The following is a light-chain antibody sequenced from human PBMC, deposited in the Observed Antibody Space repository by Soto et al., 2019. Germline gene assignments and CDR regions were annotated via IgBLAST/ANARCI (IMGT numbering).Light chain of an antibody. J-gene: IGKJ1*01. CDR1: QSVFHTSKSKNY. V-gene: IGKV4-1*01. Sequence: DIVMTQSPDSLAASLGERATINCKSSQSVFHTSKSKNYLAWYQQKPGQPPKLLIYWASTREFGVPDRFSSSGSGTDFTLTITCLQAEDLAVYYCQQSYSTPVTFGQGTKVEIK. CDR2: WAS. CDR3: QQSYSTPVT.